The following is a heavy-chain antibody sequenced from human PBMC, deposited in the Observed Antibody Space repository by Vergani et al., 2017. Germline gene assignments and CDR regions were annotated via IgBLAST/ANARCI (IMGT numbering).Heavy chain of an antibody. D-gene: IGHD3-3*01. J-gene: IGHJ6*03. CDR2: IKQDGSEK. CDR1: GFTFSSYW. CDR3: ARVHDFWSGYYFYYYYYYMDV. Sequence: EVQLVESGGGLVQPGGSLRLSCAASGFTFSSYWMSWVRQAPGKGLEWVANIKQDGSEKYYVDSVKGRFTISRDNAKNSLYLLMNSLRAEDTAVYYCARVHDFWSGYYFYYYYYYMDVWGKGTTVTVSS. V-gene: IGHV3-7*03.